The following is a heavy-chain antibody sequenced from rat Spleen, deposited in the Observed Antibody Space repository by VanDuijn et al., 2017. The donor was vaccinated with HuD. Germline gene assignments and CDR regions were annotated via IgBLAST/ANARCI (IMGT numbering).Heavy chain of an antibody. J-gene: IGHJ3*01. D-gene: IGHD1-6*01. Sequence: EVQLVESGGGLVQPGRSLKLSCVASGFTFSNYDMAWVRQAPTKGLEWVAAIIYDGTNTYYRDSVKGRFTISRDNAKSTLYLQMDSLRSEDTATYYCATGPRILRLDWFAYWGQGTLVTVSS. V-gene: IGHV5S10*01. CDR1: GFTFSNYD. CDR3: ATGPRILRLDWFAY. CDR2: IIYDGTNT.